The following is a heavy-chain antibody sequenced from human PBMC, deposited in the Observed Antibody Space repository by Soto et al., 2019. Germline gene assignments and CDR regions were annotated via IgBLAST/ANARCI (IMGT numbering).Heavy chain of an antibody. V-gene: IGHV1-24*01. D-gene: IGHD5-18*01. CDR3: ATDLSIVYSHGL. CDR2: FDPEDGET. CDR1: GYTLTELS. J-gene: IGHJ4*02. Sequence: ASVKVSCKVSGYTLTELSMHWVRQAPGKGLEWMGGFDPEDGETIYAQKFQGRVTMTEDTSTDTAYMELSSLRSEDTAVYYCATDLSIVYSHGLWGQGTPVSVSA.